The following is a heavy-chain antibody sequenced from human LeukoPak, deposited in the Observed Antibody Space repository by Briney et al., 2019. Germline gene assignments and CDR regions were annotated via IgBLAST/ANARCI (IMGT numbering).Heavy chain of an antibody. Sequence: PGGSLRLSCAASGFTFSSSAMSWVRQAPGKGLEWVSNISGSGSGGSTYYADSVKGRFTISRDNSKNTLYLQMNSLRAEDTALYYCARADRYSYGPGGLIDYWGQGTLVTVSS. J-gene: IGHJ4*02. CDR1: GFTFSSSA. CDR3: ARADRYSYGPGGLIDY. V-gene: IGHV3-23*01. CDR2: ISGSGSGGST. D-gene: IGHD5-18*01.